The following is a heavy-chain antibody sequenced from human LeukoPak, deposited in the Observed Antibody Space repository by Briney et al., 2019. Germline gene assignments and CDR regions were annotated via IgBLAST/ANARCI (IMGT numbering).Heavy chain of an antibody. CDR1: GFTFSSYS. D-gene: IGHD5-12*01. Sequence: PGGSLRLSCAASGFTFSSYSMNWVRQAPGKGLEWVSSISSSSSYIYYTDSVKGRFTISRDNAKNSLYLQMNSLRAEDTAVYYCARARGGHSGYDLGYWGQGTLVTVSS. CDR2: ISSSSSYI. J-gene: IGHJ4*02. CDR3: ARARGGHSGYDLGY. V-gene: IGHV3-21*01.